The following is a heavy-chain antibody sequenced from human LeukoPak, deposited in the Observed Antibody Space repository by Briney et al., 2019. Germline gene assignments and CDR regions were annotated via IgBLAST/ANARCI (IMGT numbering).Heavy chain of an antibody. J-gene: IGHJ4*02. Sequence: PGGSLRPSCAASGFTVSSYAMTWVRQAPGKGLEWHSVVSGSGGDTYNAGSVKGRFSISRDNSKSTLYLQMNSLRAEDTAVYYCAKYPNYYYDSSGFTDYRGQGILVTVSS. CDR3: AKYPNYYYDSSGFTDY. V-gene: IGHV3-23*01. D-gene: IGHD3-22*01. CDR2: VSGSGGDT. CDR1: GFTVSSYA.